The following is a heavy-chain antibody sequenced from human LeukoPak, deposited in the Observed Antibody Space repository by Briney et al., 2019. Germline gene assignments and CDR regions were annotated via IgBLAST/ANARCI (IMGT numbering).Heavy chain of an antibody. J-gene: IGHJ4*02. Sequence: ASVKVSCKASGGTFSSYAISRVRQAPGQGLEWMGGIIPIFGTANYAQKFQGRVTITTDESTSTAYMELSSLRSEDTAVYYCARDRQLLLDYWGQGTLVTVSS. V-gene: IGHV1-69*05. CDR3: ARDRQLLLDY. CDR2: IIPIFGTA. D-gene: IGHD2-2*01. CDR1: GGTFSSYA.